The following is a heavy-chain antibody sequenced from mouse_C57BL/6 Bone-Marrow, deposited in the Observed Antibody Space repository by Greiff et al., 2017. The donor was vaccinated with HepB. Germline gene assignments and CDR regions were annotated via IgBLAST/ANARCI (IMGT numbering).Heavy chain of an antibody. CDR3: ARDTMVTTTGFAY. D-gene: IGHD2-2*01. J-gene: IGHJ3*01. CDR2: IDPSDSYT. CDR1: GYTFTSYW. Sequence: VQLQQPGAELVMPGASVKLSCKASGYTFTSYWMHWVKQRPGQGLKWIGEIDPSDSYTNYNQKFKGKSTLTVDKSSSTAYMQLSSLTSEDSAVYYCARDTMVTTTGFAYWGQGTLVTVSA. V-gene: IGHV1-69*01.